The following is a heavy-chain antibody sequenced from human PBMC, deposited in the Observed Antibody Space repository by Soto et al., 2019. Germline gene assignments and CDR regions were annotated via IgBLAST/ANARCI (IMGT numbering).Heavy chain of an antibody. CDR2: INAGNGNT. Sequence: ASVKVSCKASGYTFTSYAMHWVRQAPGQRLEWMGWINAGNGNTKYSQKFQGRVTITRDTSASTAYMELSSLRSEDTAVYYCARESYAVLDQLDAFDIWGQGTMVTVSS. CDR3: ARESYAVLDQLDAFDI. CDR1: GYTFTSYA. J-gene: IGHJ3*02. V-gene: IGHV1-3*01. D-gene: IGHD2-2*01.